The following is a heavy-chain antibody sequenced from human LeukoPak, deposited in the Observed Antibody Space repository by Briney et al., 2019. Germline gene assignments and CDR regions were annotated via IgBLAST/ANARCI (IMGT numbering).Heavy chain of an antibody. Sequence: SQTLSLTCTVSGGSISIGGYYWSWTRQHPGKGLVWIGYIFYNGNTYYNPSLKSRLTISGDMSENQFSLKLTSVTAADTAVYFCVRNFDSYNAFDIWGQGTMVTVSS. D-gene: IGHD3-10*01. CDR2: IFYNGNT. CDR3: VRNFDSYNAFDI. V-gene: IGHV4-31*03. J-gene: IGHJ3*02. CDR1: GGSISIGGYY.